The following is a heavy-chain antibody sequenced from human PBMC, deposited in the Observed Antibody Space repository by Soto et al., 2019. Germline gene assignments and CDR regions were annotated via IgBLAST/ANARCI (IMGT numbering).Heavy chain of an antibody. Sequence: QVQLVQSGPQVKKPGSSVKVSCKASGGTLNTYTISWVRQAPRQGFEWMGRIIPALGIPNYAQKFQGRVTMTADKSTKTSYMELTSLRSDDTAIYYCMSHYASGTNGKYFDPWGQGTLVTVSS. CDR3: MSHYASGTNGKYFDP. CDR2: IIPALGIP. J-gene: IGHJ5*02. CDR1: GGTLNTYT. D-gene: IGHD3-10*01. V-gene: IGHV1-69*02.